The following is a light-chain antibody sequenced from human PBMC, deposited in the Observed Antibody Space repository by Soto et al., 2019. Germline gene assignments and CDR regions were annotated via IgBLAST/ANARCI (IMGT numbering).Light chain of an antibody. CDR1: QSISSN. CDR2: GAS. Sequence: EIVMTQSPATLSVSQGERATLSCRASQSISSNLAGYQQKPGQAPRLLIYGASTRATGIPATFSGSGSGTEFTLTISSLQSEEFAVYYCQQYNNWPFTFGPGTKVDIK. J-gene: IGKJ3*01. CDR3: QQYNNWPFT. V-gene: IGKV3-15*01.